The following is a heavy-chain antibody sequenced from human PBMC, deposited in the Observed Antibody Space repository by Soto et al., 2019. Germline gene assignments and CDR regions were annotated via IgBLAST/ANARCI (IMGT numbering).Heavy chain of an antibody. CDR1: GFTFSSYA. J-gene: IGHJ3*02. V-gene: IGHV3-30*04. Sequence: GGSLRLSCAASGFTFSSYAMHWVRQAPGKGLEWVAVISYDGSNKYYADSVKGRFTISRDNSKNTLYLQMNSLRAEDTAVYYCARGLSSIEGGWLNDAFDIWGQGTMVTVSS. CDR2: ISYDGSNK. CDR3: ARGLSSIEGGWLNDAFDI. D-gene: IGHD6-6*01.